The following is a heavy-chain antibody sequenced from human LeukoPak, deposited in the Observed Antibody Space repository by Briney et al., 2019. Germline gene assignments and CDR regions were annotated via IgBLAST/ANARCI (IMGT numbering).Heavy chain of an antibody. D-gene: IGHD6-6*01. J-gene: IGHJ4*02. V-gene: IGHV1-2*02. Sequence: ASVKVSCKASGYTFTGYYMHWVRQAPGQGLEWMGWINPNSGGTNYAQKFQGRVTMTRDTSISTAYMELSRLRSDDTAVYYCARALYSSSPVPVDYWGQGTLVTVSS. CDR1: GYTFTGYY. CDR2: INPNSGGT. CDR3: ARALYSSSPVPVDY.